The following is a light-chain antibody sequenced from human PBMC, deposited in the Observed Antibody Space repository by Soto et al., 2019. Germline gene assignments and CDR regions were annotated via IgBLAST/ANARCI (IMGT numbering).Light chain of an antibody. CDR3: QQASSTPT. CDR1: QSLLHSNGYNY. Sequence: MTQTPLSLPVTPGEPASISCRSSQSLLHSNGYNYLDWYQQKPGKAPKLLIYAASSLQTGVSSRFSGSGSGTDFTLTISNLQPEDFATYYCQQASSTPTFGGGTKVDIK. J-gene: IGKJ4*01. V-gene: IGKV1-39*01. CDR2: AAS.